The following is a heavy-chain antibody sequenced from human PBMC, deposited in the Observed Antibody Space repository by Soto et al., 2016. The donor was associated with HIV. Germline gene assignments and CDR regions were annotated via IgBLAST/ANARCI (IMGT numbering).Heavy chain of an antibody. Sequence: EVQLVESGGGLVQPGKSLRLSCSASGFTFSSCWMYWVRQAPGKGLVWVSRINSDGTSTKYADSVKGRFITSRDNAKNILHMQMNSLRDEDSAVYFCVRGTVHDYGSFDFWGQGTLVTVSS. V-gene: IGHV3-74*03. CDR1: GFTFSSCW. J-gene: IGHJ4*02. CDR2: INSDGTST. CDR3: VRGTVHDYGSFDF. D-gene: IGHD3-10*01.